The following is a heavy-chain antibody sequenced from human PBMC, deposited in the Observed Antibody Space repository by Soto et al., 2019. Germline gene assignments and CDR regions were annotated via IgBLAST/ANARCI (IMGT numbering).Heavy chain of an antibody. CDR2: INPSGGST. V-gene: IGHV1-46*01. Sequence: EASVKFSCKASGYTLTSYYMHWVRQAPGQGLEWMGIINPSGGSTSYAQKFQGRVTMTRDTSTSTVYMELSSLRSEDTAVYYCARVLRYSNFRYYYYYGMDVWGQGTTVT. CDR1: GYTLTSYY. J-gene: IGHJ6*02. D-gene: IGHD4-4*01. CDR3: ARVLRYSNFRYYYYYGMDV.